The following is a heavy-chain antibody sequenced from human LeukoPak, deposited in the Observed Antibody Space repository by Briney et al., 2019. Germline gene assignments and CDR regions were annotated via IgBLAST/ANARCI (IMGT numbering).Heavy chain of an antibody. Sequence: ASVKVSCKASGYTFTTYGFSWVRQAPGQGLEWMGWISAYNGDTNYAQRLQGRVTMTTDTSTSTAYMELRSLRSDDTAVYYCATERGGGLGYCAGGNCNWGQGTLVTVSS. J-gene: IGHJ4*02. V-gene: IGHV1-18*01. CDR1: GYTFTTYG. D-gene: IGHD2-8*02. CDR3: ATERGGGLGYCAGGNCN. CDR2: ISAYNGDT.